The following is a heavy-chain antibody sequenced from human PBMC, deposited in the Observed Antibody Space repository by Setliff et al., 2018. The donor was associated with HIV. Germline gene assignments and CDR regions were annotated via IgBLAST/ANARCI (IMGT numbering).Heavy chain of an antibody. V-gene: IGHV4-59*11. Sequence: SETLSLTCTVSGGSISSHYWSWIRQTPGKGLEWIGTIYNAGRISYNPSLRSRVTFSVDTSKNQFSLNLRSVTAADTAVYYCARPGSSSYYYAMDVWGQGTTVTVSS. CDR2: IYNAGRI. CDR3: ARPGSSSYYYAMDV. CDR1: GGSISSHY. J-gene: IGHJ6*02. D-gene: IGHD3-10*01.